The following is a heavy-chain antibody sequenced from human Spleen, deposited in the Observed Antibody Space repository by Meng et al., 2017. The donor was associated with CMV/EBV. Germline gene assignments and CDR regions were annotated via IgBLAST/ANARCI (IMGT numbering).Heavy chain of an antibody. V-gene: IGHV1-18*01. CDR2: ISPYNGYT. Sequence: ASVKVSCKASGYTFNTYGITWVRQAPGQGLEWMGWISPYNGYTNYAQKFQGRVTLTTDTSTSTAYMELRSLRSDDTAVYYCARDKDEDDFWSGYSYYYYYYGMDVWGQGTTVTVSS. D-gene: IGHD3-3*01. CDR1: GYTFNTYG. CDR3: ARDKDEDDFWSGYSYYYYYYGMDV. J-gene: IGHJ6*02.